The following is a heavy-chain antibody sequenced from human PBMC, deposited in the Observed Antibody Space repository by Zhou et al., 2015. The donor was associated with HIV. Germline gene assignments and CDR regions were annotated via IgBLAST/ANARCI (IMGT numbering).Heavy chain of an antibody. V-gene: IGHV1-46*01. J-gene: IGHJ4*02. Sequence: QVQLVQSGAEVKRPGASVKVSCKASGYTFTNYYLPWVRQAPGQGLEWMGVINPNDGSTNYARKFQGRVTMTWDTPTSTVYMELTSLRFDDTAVYYCATGRYSSGWYVDNWGQGTLVTVSS. D-gene: IGHD6-19*01. CDR1: GYTFTNYY. CDR3: ATGRYSSGWYVDN. CDR2: INPNDGST.